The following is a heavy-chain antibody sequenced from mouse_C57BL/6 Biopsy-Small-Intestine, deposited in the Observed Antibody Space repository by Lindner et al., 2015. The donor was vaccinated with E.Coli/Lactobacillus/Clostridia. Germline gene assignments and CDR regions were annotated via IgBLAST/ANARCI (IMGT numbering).Heavy chain of an antibody. CDR1: GYSFTGYN. CDR3: ARGEGNYVRYYAMDY. Sequence: VQLQESGAELVKPGASVKISCKASGYSFTGYNMNWVKQSHGKSLEWIGNINPYYGSTSYNQKFKGKAALTVDKSSSTAYMQLNSLTSEDSAVYYCARGEGNYVRYYAMDYWGQGTSVTVSS. D-gene: IGHD2-1*01. CDR2: INPYYGST. V-gene: IGHV1-39*01. J-gene: IGHJ4*01.